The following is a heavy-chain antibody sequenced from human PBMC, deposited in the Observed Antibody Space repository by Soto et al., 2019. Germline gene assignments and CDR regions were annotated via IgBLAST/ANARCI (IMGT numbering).Heavy chain of an antibody. Sequence: SETLSLTCAVSGDSISSSVWWTWVRQPPGKGLEWIGEVFHTGDTYFNPSLRSRVAMSVDKSTNEFSLKVTSVTAADTAIYYCARKARVRFDYWGQGALVTVSS. CDR3: ARKARVRFDY. CDR2: VFHTGDT. V-gene: IGHV4-4*02. CDR1: GDSISSSVW. J-gene: IGHJ4*02.